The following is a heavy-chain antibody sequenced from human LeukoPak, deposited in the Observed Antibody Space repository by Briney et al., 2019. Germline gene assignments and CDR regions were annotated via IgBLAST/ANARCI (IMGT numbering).Heavy chain of an antibody. CDR1: GFTFSDYH. V-gene: IGHV3-23*01. CDR3: AKESGHYYDSSGYPDY. D-gene: IGHD3-22*01. J-gene: IGHJ4*02. CDR2: ISGSGGST. Sequence: PGGSLRLSCAASGFTFSDYHMSWVRQAPGKGLEWVSAISGSGGSTYYADSVKGWFTISRDNSKNTLYLQMNSLRAEDTAVYYCAKESGHYYDSSGYPDYWGQGTLVTVSS.